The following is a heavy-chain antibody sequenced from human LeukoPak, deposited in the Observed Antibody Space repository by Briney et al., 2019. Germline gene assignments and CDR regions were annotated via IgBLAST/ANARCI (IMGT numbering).Heavy chain of an antibody. CDR3: ARTSAAAAGTYKYYFDY. V-gene: IGHV3-30*07. D-gene: IGHD6-13*01. CDR1: GFTFSTSA. CDR2: ISIDGNNP. Sequence: GGSLRLSCAASGFTFSTSAVHWIRQAPGRGLEWVAVISIDGNNPYYADSVKGRFTISRDNSKNTLYLQMNSLRAEDTAVYYCARTSAAAAGTYKYYFDYWGQGTLVTVSS. J-gene: IGHJ4*02.